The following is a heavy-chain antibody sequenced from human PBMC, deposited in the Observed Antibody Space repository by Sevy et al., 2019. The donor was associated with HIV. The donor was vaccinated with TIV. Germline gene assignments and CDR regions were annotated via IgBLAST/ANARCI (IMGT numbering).Heavy chain of an antibody. CDR3: ARVRFLEWSGFDP. CDR1: GFTFSDYA. V-gene: IGHV3-30*04. CDR2: ISYHGRNQ. Sequence: GGSLRLSCAASGFTFSDYAIHWVRQAPGKGLEWLAVISYHGRNQFYADSVRGRFTISRDDSKNTVYLQMNSLRPDDTAVYYCARVRFLEWSGFDPWGQGTLVTVSS. D-gene: IGHD3-3*01. J-gene: IGHJ5*02.